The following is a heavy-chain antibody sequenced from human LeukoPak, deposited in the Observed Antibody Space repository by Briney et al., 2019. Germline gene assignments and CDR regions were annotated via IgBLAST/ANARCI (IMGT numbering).Heavy chain of an antibody. J-gene: IGHJ4*02. CDR2: GHYSGTT. D-gene: IGHD3/OR15-3a*01. Sequence: PSDTLSLTCTVSGVSINSHYWSWIRQSPGKALEWIAYGHYSGTTNYNPSLKSRVSISVDTSKNQFSLKLTSVSAADTAMYYCARHGTGTGYPLDYWGLGTLVTVSS. CDR3: ARHGTGTGYPLDY. CDR1: GVSINSHY. V-gene: IGHV4-59*08.